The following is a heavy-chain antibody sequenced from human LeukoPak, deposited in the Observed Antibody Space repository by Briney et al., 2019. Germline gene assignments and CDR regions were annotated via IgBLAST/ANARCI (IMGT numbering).Heavy chain of an antibody. CDR2: IKRKTEGSTT. CDR3: TASYSYGYFGFDY. CDR1: GFTFSNAW. V-gene: IGHV3-15*01. Sequence: GGSLRLSCAASGFTFSNAWRSWVRQAPGKGREWVGRIKRKTEGSTTDYAEPVKDKFTIAREDENNTLYLQMNSLKTEDTAVYYCTASYSYGYFGFDYWGQGTLVTVSS. J-gene: IGHJ4*02. D-gene: IGHD5-18*01.